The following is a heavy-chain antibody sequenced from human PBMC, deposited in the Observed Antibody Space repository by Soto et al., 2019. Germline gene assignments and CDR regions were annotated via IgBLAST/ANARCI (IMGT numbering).Heavy chain of an antibody. CDR3: AGVRGINLFDY. Sequence: QVQLQESGPGLVKPSQTLSLTCTVSGGSISSGGYYWSWIRQHPGKGLEWIGYIYYSGSTYYNPSLMSRITRSVDTSKNHFSLKLSPVTAADTAVYYCAGVRGINLFDYWGQGTLVTVSS. CDR2: IYYSGST. D-gene: IGHD3-10*02. CDR1: GGSISSGGYY. J-gene: IGHJ4*02. V-gene: IGHV4-31*03.